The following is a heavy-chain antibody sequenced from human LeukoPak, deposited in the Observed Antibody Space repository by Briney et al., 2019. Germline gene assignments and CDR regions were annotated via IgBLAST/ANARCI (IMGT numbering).Heavy chain of an antibody. J-gene: IGHJ4*02. V-gene: IGHV4-59*01. CDR1: GGSISSYY. D-gene: IGHD4-11*01. Sequence: SETLSLTCTVSGGSISSYYWSWIRQPPGKGLEWIGYIYYSGSTSYNPSLKSRVTISVDTSKNQFSLKLSSVTAADTAVYYCARDLTPTTVPHFDHWGQGTLVTVSS. CDR3: ARDLTPTTVPHFDH. CDR2: IYYSGST.